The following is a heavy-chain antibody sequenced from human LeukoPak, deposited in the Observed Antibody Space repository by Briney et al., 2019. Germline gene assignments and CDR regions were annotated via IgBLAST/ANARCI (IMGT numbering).Heavy chain of an antibody. J-gene: IGHJ4*02. Sequence: SETLSLTCTVSGXSISSGDYYWSWIRQPPGKGLERIGYIYYSGSTYHNPSLKSRVTISVDTSKNQFSLKLNSVTAADTAVYYCARGLRHFDYWGQGTLVTVSS. CDR3: ARGLRHFDY. CDR2: IYYSGST. V-gene: IGHV4-30-4*01. CDR1: GXSISSGDYY. D-gene: IGHD3-16*01.